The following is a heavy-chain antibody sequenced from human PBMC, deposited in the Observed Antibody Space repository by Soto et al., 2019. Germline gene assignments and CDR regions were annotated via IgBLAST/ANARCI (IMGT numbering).Heavy chain of an antibody. D-gene: IGHD6-13*01. CDR1: GFTFSRHG. V-gene: IGHV3-23*01. J-gene: IGHJ4*02. CDR2: INPSGDST. CDR3: AKVDVSTAGSFDY. Sequence: PGGSLRLSCVASGFTFSRHGLSWVRQAPGKRLEWVSTINPSGDSTFYADSVKGRFTISRDNSKNTVYLQMNSLSVGDTAVYLCAKVDVSTAGSFDYWGQGALVTVSS.